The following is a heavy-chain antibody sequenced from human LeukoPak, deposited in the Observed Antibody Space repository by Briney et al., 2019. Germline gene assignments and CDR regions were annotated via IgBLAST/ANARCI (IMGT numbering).Heavy chain of an antibody. J-gene: IGHJ5*02. CDR1: GGSFSGYY. D-gene: IGHD6-13*01. V-gene: IGHV4-34*01. Sequence: PSETLSLTCAVYGGSFSGYYWSWIRQPPGKGLEWIGEINHSGSTNYNPSLKSRVTISVDTSKNQFSLKLSSVTAADTAVYYCAREVAAKGRFDPWGQGTLVTVSS. CDR2: INHSGST. CDR3: AREVAAKGRFDP.